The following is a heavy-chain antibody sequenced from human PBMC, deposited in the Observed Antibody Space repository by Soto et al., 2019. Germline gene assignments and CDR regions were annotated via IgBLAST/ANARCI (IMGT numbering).Heavy chain of an antibody. V-gene: IGHV3-23*01. Sequence: PGGSLRLSCAASGFTFSNYAMTWVRQAPGKRLEWVSSIGGGVDITNYADSVRGRFTISRDNSKNTLYLQMNSLRAEDTAVYYCAKYGPPVSRYPYYVHYRCQGPLLTV. CDR3: AKYGPPVSRYPYYVHY. D-gene: IGHD3-16*02. CDR1: GFTFSNYA. J-gene: IGHJ4*02. CDR2: IGGGVDIT.